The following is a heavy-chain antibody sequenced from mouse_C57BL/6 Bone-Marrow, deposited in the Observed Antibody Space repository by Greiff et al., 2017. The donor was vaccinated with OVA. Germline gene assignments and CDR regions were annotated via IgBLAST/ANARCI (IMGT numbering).Heavy chain of an antibody. D-gene: IGHD1-1*01. CDR3: ANYYGSKDY. J-gene: IGHJ2*01. Sequence: QVHVKQPGAELVRPGTSVKLSCKASGYTFTSYWMHWVKQRPGQGLEWIGVIDPSDSYTNYNQKFKGKATLTVDTSSSTAYMQLSSLTSEDSSVYYCANYYGSKDYWGQGTTLTVSS. CDR1: GYTFTSYW. CDR2: IDPSDSYT. V-gene: IGHV1-59*01.